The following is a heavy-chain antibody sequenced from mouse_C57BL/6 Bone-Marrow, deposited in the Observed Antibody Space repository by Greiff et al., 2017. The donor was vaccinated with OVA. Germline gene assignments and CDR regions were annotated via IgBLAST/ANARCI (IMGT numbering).Heavy chain of an antibody. D-gene: IGHD1-1*01. V-gene: IGHV6-3*01. CDR1: GFTFSNYW. CDR2: IRLKSDYSAT. CDR3: TGLRVDD. Sequence: EVKLVESGGGLVQPGGSMKLSCVASGFTFSNYWMNWVRQSPEKGLEWVAQIRLKSDYSATHYAESVKGRFTISRDDSKSSVNLQMNNLRAEDTVIYYCTGLRVDDWGQGTTRTVSA. J-gene: IGHJ2*01.